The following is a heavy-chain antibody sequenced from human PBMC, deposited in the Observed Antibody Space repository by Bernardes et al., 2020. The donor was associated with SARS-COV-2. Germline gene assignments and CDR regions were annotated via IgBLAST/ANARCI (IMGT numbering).Heavy chain of an antibody. CDR3: ARVTLGYCSSTSCYKDYYGMDV. CDR2: IYYSGST. V-gene: IGHV4-59*01. CDR1: GGSISSYY. J-gene: IGHJ6*02. D-gene: IGHD2-2*02. Sequence: ETLSLTCTVSGGSISSYYWSWIRQPPGKGLEWIGYIYYSGSTNYNPSLKSRVTISVDTSKNQFSLKLSSVTAADTAVYYCARVTLGYCSSTSCYKDYYGMDVWGQGTTVTVSS.